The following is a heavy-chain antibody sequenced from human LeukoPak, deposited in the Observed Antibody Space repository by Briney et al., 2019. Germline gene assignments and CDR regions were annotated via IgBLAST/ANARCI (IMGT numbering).Heavy chain of an antibody. CDR3: ARDSDYSSSVDFDY. CDR2: INPNSGGT. V-gene: IGHV1-2*02. D-gene: IGHD6-6*01. CDR1: GYTFSSYG. J-gene: IGHJ4*02. Sequence: ASVKVSCKASGYTFSSYGISWVRQAPGQGLEWMGWINPNSGGTNYAQKFQGRVTMTRDTSISTAYMELSRLRSDDTAVYYCARDSDYSSSVDFDYWGQGNLVTVSS.